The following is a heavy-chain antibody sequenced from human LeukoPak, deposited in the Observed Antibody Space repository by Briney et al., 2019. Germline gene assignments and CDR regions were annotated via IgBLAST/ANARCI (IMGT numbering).Heavy chain of an antibody. CDR1: GFTFSNYW. CDR3: ARSHGPSVFQH. J-gene: IGHJ1*01. Sequence: GGSLRLSCAASGFTFSNYWMSWVRQAPGKGLEWVSSISSSSSYIYYADSVKGRFTISRDNAKNSLYLQMNSLRAEDTAVYYCARSHGPSVFQHWGQGTLVTVSS. CDR2: ISSSSSYI. V-gene: IGHV3-21*01.